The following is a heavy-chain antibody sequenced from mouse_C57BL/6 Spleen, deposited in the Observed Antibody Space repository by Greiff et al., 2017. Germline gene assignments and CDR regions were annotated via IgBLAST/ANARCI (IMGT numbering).Heavy chain of an antibody. Sequence: EVHLVESGPGLVKPSQSLSLTCSVTGYSITSGYYWNWIRQFPGNKLEWMGYISYDGSNNYNPSLKNRISITRDTSKNQFFLKLNSVTTEDTATYYCARMGTSTGTGGDYWGQGTTLTVSS. CDR1: GYSITSGYY. D-gene: IGHD4-1*02. J-gene: IGHJ2*01. CDR2: ISYDGSN. V-gene: IGHV3-6*01. CDR3: ARMGTSTGTGGDY.